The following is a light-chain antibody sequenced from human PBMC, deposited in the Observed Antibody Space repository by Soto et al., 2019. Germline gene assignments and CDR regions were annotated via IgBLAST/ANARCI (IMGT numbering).Light chain of an antibody. Sequence: DIQMTQSPPSLSASVGDRVTITCRASHGIRNFVAWYQQKPGKAPKLLIYAASTLQSGVPSRFSGSGSGTDFTLSINRLQPEYVATYSCQQYSSVPVFGPGTKVEIK. CDR1: HGIRNF. V-gene: IGKV1-27*01. CDR2: AAS. CDR3: QQYSSVPV. J-gene: IGKJ3*01.